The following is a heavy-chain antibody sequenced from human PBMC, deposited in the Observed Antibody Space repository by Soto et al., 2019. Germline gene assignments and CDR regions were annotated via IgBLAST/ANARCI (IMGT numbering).Heavy chain of an antibody. J-gene: IGHJ4*02. CDR1: GFTFSSYG. CDR2: ISYDGSEK. V-gene: IGHV3-30*18. CDR3: AKGAVTTSLYYFDY. D-gene: IGHD4-17*01. Sequence: QVQLVESGGGVVQPGRSLRLSCAASGFTFSSYGMHWVRQAPGKGLEWVAVISYDGSEKYYAVSVKGRLTISRDHSKNTLYLQMNSLRAEDTAVYYCAKGAVTTSLYYFDYWGQGTLVPVSS.